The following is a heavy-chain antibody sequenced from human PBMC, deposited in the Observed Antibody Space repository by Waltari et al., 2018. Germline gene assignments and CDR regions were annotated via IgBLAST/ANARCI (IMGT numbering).Heavy chain of an antibody. CDR2: INPSGGST. V-gene: IGHV1-46*01. CDR3: ARGGSDYGGNRNWFDP. Sequence: QVQLVQSGDEVKKPGASVKVSCKASGYTFTSYYMHWVRQAPGQGLEWMGIINPSGGSTSYAQKFQGRVTMTRDTSTSTVYMELSSLRSEDTAVYYCARGGSDYGGNRNWFDPWGQGTLVTVSS. D-gene: IGHD4-17*01. J-gene: IGHJ5*02. CDR1: GYTFTSYY.